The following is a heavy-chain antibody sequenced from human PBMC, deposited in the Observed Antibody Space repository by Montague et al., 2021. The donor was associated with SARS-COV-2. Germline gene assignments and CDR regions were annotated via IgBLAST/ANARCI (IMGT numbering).Heavy chain of an antibody. V-gene: IGHV4-34*01. CDR2: IHHGGST. J-gene: IGHJ6*03. CDR1: GGSFSTYS. Sequence: SETLSLTCAVHGGSFSTYSWNLIRQPTGKGLEWIGEIHHGGSTNYNPSIKRRVTISADTSKNQFSMKLTSVAAAATAVYYCARLGDGVVPSPILGVGPYYSSYHMDVWGTGTTVTVA. CDR3: ARLGDGVVPSPILGVGPYYSSYHMDV. D-gene: IGHD3-10*01.